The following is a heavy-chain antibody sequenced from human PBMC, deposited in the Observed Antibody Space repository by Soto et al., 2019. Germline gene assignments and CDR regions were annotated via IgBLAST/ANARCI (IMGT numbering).Heavy chain of an antibody. CDR1: GDSVTSVSDY. J-gene: IGHJ6*02. V-gene: IGHV4-61*01. CDR3: ARGVGFGYYYYHMDL. Sequence: PSETLSLTCTASGDSVTSVSDYWSWIRQPPGKGLEWIGYIYYSGSADYNPSLGSRVTISIDTSKNQFSPKLTSVTAADTAVYYCARGVGFGYYYYHMDLWGQGTTVTVSS. CDR2: IYYSGSA. D-gene: IGHD3-10*01.